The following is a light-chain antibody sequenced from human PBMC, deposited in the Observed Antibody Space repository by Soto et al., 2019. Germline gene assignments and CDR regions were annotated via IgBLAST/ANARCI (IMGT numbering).Light chain of an antibody. V-gene: IGKV3-11*01. CDR1: QSVTSS. J-gene: IGKJ4*01. Sequence: EIVLTQSPGTLSLSPGEIATLSCRATQSVTSSLVWYQQKPGQAPRLLVYDASNRATGIPARFSGSASGTDFPLTISSLEPEDSAVCYCQRRSTWPRTFGGGNKVE. CDR2: DAS. CDR3: QRRSTWPRT.